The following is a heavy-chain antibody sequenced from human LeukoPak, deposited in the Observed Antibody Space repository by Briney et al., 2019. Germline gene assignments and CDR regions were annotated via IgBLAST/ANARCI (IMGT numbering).Heavy chain of an antibody. D-gene: IGHD4-17*01. CDR2: ISSSSGTI. CDR1: GFTFNSYS. J-gene: IGHJ3*02. CDR3: ARDRASVTTSDGFDI. V-gene: IGHV3-48*02. Sequence: GGSLIRSCAASGFTFNSYSMNWVRQAPGKGLEWVSYISSSSGTIYYADSVKGRFTMSRENAKHSLYLQMNSLRDEDTAVYYCARDRASVTTSDGFDIWGQGTMVIVSS.